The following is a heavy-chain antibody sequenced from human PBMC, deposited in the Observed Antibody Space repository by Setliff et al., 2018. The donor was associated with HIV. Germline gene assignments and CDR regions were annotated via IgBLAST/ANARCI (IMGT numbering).Heavy chain of an antibody. Sequence: PGGSLRLSCAASGFTFRSYAMSWVRQAPGKGLEWVSVIYSDGSSTYYADFVKGRFTISRDNFKNTLYLQMNSLRAEETAVYYCAKDSIEASATGYYFDYWGRGTLVTVSS. CDR1: GFTFRSYA. J-gene: IGHJ4*02. CDR3: AKDSIEASATGYYFDY. CDR2: IYSDGSST. V-gene: IGHV3-23*03. D-gene: IGHD6-6*01.